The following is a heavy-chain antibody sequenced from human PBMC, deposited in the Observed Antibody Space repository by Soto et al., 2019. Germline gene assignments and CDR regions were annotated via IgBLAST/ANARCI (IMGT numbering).Heavy chain of an antibody. CDR3: ARDGQRYTTAWYGGLDY. V-gene: IGHV3-30*03. Sequence: GGSLRLSCAGSGFTFRSYDIFWVRQAPGKGLEWVAVVSYDGSNKEYADTVKGRFTISRDNPKNTAYLQMKNVRADDTAVYYCARDGQRYTTAWYGGLDYWGQGTLVTVSS. CDR1: GFTFRSYD. J-gene: IGHJ4*02. D-gene: IGHD6-19*01. CDR2: VSYDGSNK.